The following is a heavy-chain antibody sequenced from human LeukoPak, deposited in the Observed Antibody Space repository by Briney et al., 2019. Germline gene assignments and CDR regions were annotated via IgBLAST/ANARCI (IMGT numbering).Heavy chain of an antibody. D-gene: IGHD4-17*01. J-gene: IGHJ4*02. CDR2: ISYDGIIE. Sequence: PGRSLRLSCAASGFAFRSFAMHWVRQAPGKGREWVSLISYDGIIEDYSDSVKGRFTISRGNFKNTLYLQMNSLRAEDTAVYYCAKKDSTVTRPDYWGQGTLVTVSS. V-gene: IGHV3-30*04. CDR3: AKKDSTVTRPDY. CDR1: GFAFRSFA.